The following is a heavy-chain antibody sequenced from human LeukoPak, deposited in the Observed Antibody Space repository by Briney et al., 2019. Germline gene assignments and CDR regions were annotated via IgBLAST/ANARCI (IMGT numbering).Heavy chain of an antibody. CDR1: GGSFSGYY. J-gene: IGHJ4*02. CDR3: ARYETLVRPFDY. CDR2: INHSGST. Sequence: PSETLSLTCAVYGGSFSGYYWSWIRQPPGKGLEWIGEINHSGSTNYNPSLKSRVTISVDTSKNQFSLKLSSVTAADTAVYYCARYETLVRPFDYWGQGTLVTVSS. V-gene: IGHV4-34*01. D-gene: IGHD6-6*01.